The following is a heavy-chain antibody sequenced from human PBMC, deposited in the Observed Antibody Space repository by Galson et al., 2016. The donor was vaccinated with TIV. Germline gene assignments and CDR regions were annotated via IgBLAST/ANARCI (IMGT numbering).Heavy chain of an antibody. Sequence: SLRLSCAASGFSFSSYAMSWVRQAPDKGLEWVSSVTGSGDRTFYADSMEGRFSISRDSSKNTLYLQMNSLRVEDTAVYYCARDRGFSSWSWTFNSWGQGTLVTVSS. V-gene: IGHV3-23*01. CDR3: ARDRGFSSWSWTFNS. CDR2: VTGSGDRT. J-gene: IGHJ5*01. CDR1: GFSFSSYA. D-gene: IGHD6-6*01.